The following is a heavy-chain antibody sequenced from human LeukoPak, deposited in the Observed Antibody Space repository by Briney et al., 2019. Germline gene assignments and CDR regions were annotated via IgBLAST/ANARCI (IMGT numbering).Heavy chain of an antibody. J-gene: IGHJ6*03. CDR2: IIPIFGTA. D-gene: IGHD2-2*01. CDR1: GGTFSSYA. CDR3: VGPGNQLLFDYYYYMDV. V-gene: IGHV1-69*01. Sequence: SVKVSCKASGGTFSSYAISWVRQAPGQGLEWMGGIIPIFGTANYAQKFQGRVTITADESTSTAYMELSSLRSEDTAVYYCVGPGNQLLFDYYYYMDVWGKGTTVTVSS.